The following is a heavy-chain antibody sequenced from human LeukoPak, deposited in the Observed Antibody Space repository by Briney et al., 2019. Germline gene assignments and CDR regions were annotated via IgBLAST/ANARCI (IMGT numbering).Heavy chain of an antibody. Sequence: PSETLSLTCAVSDDSFSSHYWTWIRQPPGKGLEWIGYISYIGSTNYNPSLKSRVTISIDTSKNHFSLKLSSVTAADTAVYYCARDLVTVTKGVDIWGQGTMVSVSS. D-gene: IGHD4-17*01. CDR3: ARDLVTVTKGVDI. CDR2: ISYIGST. J-gene: IGHJ3*02. V-gene: IGHV4-59*11. CDR1: DDSFSSHY.